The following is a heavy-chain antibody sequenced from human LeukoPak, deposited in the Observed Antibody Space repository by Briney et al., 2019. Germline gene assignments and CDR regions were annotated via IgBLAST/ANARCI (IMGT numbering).Heavy chain of an antibody. CDR3: AKDGSRGVVTAMCDY. CDR2: ISGSGGST. CDR1: GFTFSSYS. J-gene: IGHJ4*02. V-gene: IGHV3-23*01. D-gene: IGHD2-21*02. Sequence: GGSLRLSCAASGFTFSSYSMNWVRQAPGKGLGWVSAISGSGGSTYYADSVKGRFTISRDNSKNTLYLQMNSLRAEDTAVYYCAKDGSRGVVTAMCDYWGQGTLVTVSS.